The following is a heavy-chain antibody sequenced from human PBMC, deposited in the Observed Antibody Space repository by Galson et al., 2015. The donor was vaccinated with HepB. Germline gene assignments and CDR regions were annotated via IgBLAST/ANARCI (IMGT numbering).Heavy chain of an antibody. Sequence: TLSLTCTVSGGSISSGSYYWSWIRQPAGKGLEWIGRIYTSGSTNYNPSLKSRVTMSVDTSKNQFSLKLSSVTAADTAVYYCARGTIVVVPAAGSYYFDYWGQGTLVTVSS. CDR3: ARGTIVVVPAAGSYYFDY. CDR2: IYTSGST. CDR1: GGSISSGSYY. D-gene: IGHD2-2*01. V-gene: IGHV4-61*02. J-gene: IGHJ4*02.